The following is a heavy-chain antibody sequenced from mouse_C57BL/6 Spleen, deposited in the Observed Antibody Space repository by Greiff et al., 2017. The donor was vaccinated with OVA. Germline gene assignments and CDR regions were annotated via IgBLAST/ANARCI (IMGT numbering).Heavy chain of an antibody. Sequence: QVQLQQPGAELVMPGASVKLSCKASGYTFTSYWMHWVKQRPGQGLEWIGEIDPSDSYTNYNQQFKGKSTLTVDKSSSTAYMQLSSLTSEDSAVDYCARRVYDYDGFAYWGQGTLVTVSA. V-gene: IGHV1-69*01. CDR2: IDPSDSYT. CDR1: GYTFTSYW. D-gene: IGHD2-4*01. CDR3: ARRVYDYDGFAY. J-gene: IGHJ3*01.